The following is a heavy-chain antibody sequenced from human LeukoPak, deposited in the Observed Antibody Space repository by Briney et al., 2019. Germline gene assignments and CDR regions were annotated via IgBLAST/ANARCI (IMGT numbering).Heavy chain of an antibody. CDR1: GYTFTSYD. CDR2: MNPNSGNT. V-gene: IGHV1-18*01. Sequence: GASVKVSCKASGYTFTSYDINWVRQATGQGLEWMGWMNPNSGNTNYAQKLQGRVTMTTDTSTSTAYMELRSLRSDDTAVYYCARDGWFDPWGQGTLVTVSS. CDR3: ARDGWFDP. J-gene: IGHJ5*02.